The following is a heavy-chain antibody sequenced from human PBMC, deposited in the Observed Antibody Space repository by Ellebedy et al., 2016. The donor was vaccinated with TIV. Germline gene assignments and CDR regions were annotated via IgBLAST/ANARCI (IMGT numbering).Heavy chain of an antibody. Sequence: MPSETLSLTCTVSGGSISGSSYYWGWIRQPPGKGLEWIGSIYYTGSTYYNPSLKSRVTISVDTSKNQFSLKLRSVTAADTAVYYCATGDGSTGRHWGQGTLVTVSS. J-gene: IGHJ4*02. CDR3: ATGDGSTGRH. CDR1: GGSISGSSYY. D-gene: IGHD5-24*01. CDR2: IYYTGST. V-gene: IGHV4-39*01.